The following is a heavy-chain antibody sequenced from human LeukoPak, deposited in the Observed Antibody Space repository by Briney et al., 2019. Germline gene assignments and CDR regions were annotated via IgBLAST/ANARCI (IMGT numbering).Heavy chain of an antibody. V-gene: IGHV3-20*01. D-gene: IGHD3-3*01. J-gene: IGHJ6*03. CDR2: INWNGGST. CDR3: ASAQPGTNFGVVEELYYSMDV. Sequence: GGSLRLSCSASGFTFDDEGMSWVRQAPGNGLEWVSGINWNGGSTGYADSVKGRFTISRDNAKNSLYLQMNSLRAEDTALHHCASAQPGTNFGVVEELYYSMDVWGKGTTVTVSS. CDR1: GFTFDDEG.